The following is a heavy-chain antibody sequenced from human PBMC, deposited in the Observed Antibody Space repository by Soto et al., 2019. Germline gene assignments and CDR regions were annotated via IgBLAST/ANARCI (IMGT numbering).Heavy chain of an antibody. CDR2: ISGSGGST. D-gene: IGHD2-21*02. V-gene: IGHV3-23*01. CDR3: AKGMGVVVTAIFYGMDV. CDR1: GFTFSSYT. J-gene: IGHJ6*02. Sequence: HPGGSLRLSCAASGFTFSSYTMSWVRQAPGKGLEWVSAISGSGGSTYYADSVKGRFTISRDNSKNTLYLQMNSLRAEDTAVYYCAKGMGVVVTAIFYGMDVWGQGTTVTVSS.